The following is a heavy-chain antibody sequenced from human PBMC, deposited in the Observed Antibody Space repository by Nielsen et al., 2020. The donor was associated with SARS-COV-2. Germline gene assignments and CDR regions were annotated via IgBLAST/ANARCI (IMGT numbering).Heavy chain of an antibody. CDR3: AKLLEDYFDY. Sequence: GGSLRLSCAASGFTFDDYAMHWVRQAPGKGLEWVSGISWNSGSIGCADSVKGRFTISRDNAKNSLYLQMNSLRAEDTALYYCAKLLEDYFDYWGQGTLVTVSS. CDR1: GFTFDDYA. CDR2: ISWNSGSI. V-gene: IGHV3-9*01. D-gene: IGHD3-3*01. J-gene: IGHJ4*02.